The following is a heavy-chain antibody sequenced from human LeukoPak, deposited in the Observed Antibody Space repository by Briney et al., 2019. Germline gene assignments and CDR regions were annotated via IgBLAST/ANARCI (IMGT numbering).Heavy chain of an antibody. CDR2: INTNTGNP. J-gene: IGHJ6*03. CDR3: ARDNDILTGYSPHENYYYYMDV. V-gene: IGHV7-4-1*02. Sequence: ASVKVSCKASGYRFTSYDLNWVRQAPGQGLEWMGWINTNTGNPTYAQGFTGRFVFSLDTSVSTAYLQISSLKAEDTAVYYCARDNDILTGYSPHENYYYYMDVWGKGTTVTVSS. CDR1: GYRFTSYD. D-gene: IGHD3-9*01.